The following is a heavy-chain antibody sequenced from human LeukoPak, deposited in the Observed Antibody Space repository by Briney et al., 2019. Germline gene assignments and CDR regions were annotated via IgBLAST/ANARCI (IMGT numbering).Heavy chain of an antibody. Sequence: GGSLRLSCAASGFTFSSFAMSWVRQAPGRGLEWVSGISGSGGSTYSADSVKGRFTISRDNSKNTLYLQMNSLRAEDTAVYYCLDYGQSWGQGTLVTVSS. V-gene: IGHV3-23*01. D-gene: IGHD4-17*01. CDR2: ISGSGGST. CDR1: GFTFSSFA. J-gene: IGHJ4*02. CDR3: LDYGQS.